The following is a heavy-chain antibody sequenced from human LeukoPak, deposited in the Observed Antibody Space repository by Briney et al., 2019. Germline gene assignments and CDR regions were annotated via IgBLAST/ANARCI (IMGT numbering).Heavy chain of an antibody. Sequence: GGSLRLSCAASGFTFSMYGMPWVRQAPGKGPEWVAMVWYDGTNEKYADSVKGRFTISRDHSENRLYLQMKNLRPDDTGVYYCARDRGGNAPHDYWGQGTLVIVSS. J-gene: IGHJ4*02. D-gene: IGHD4-23*01. V-gene: IGHV3-33*01. CDR1: GFTFSMYG. CDR2: VWYDGTNE. CDR3: ARDRGGNAPHDY.